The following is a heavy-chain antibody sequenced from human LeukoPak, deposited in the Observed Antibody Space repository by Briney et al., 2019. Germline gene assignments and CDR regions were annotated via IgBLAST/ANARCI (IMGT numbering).Heavy chain of an antibody. CDR3: ARDLRGGWFGFFDI. V-gene: IGHV4-30-4*01. CDR2: IYHSGST. Sequence: SETLSLTCTVSGGSISSGDYYWTWIRQPPGKALEWIAYIYHSGSTNYNPSLKSRVTISVDTSNNQFSLKLSSVTAADTAVYYCARDLRGGWFGFFDIWGQGATVTVSS. J-gene: IGHJ3*02. D-gene: IGHD3-10*01. CDR1: GGSISSGDYY.